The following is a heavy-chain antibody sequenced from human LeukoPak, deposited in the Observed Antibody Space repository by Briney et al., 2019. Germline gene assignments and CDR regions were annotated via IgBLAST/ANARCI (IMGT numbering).Heavy chain of an antibody. CDR2: ISGTSNYI. J-gene: IGHJ3*02. V-gene: IGHV3-21*01. CDR1: GFTFNIYS. CDR3: ARGLQLRYPGDAFDI. D-gene: IGHD5-18*01. Sequence: PGGSLRLSCAASGFTFNIYSMNWVRQAPGKGLEWVSSISGTSNYIYYADSVKGRFTISRDNAKNSLYLHMNSLRAEDTAVYYCARGLQLRYPGDAFDIWGQGTMVTVSS.